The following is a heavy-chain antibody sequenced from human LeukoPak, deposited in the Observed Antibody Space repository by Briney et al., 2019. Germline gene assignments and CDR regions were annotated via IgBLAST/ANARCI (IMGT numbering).Heavy chain of an antibody. CDR3: ARGVGSSSWPPAYNWFDP. V-gene: IGHV4-39*07. CDR1: GGSISSSSYY. J-gene: IGHJ5*02. Sequence: PSETLSLTCTVSGGSISSSSYYWGWIRQPPGKGLEWIGSIYYSGSTYYNPSLKSRVTMSVDTSKNQFSLKLSSVTAADTAVYYCARGVGSSSWPPAYNWFDPWGQGTLVTVSS. CDR2: IYYSGST. D-gene: IGHD6-13*01.